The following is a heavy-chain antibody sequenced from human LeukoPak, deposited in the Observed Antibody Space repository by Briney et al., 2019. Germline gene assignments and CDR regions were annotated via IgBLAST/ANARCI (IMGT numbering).Heavy chain of an antibody. CDR2: FDPEDGET. J-gene: IGHJ5*02. CDR1: GYAFTGYS. Sequence: GASVTVSCKASGYAFTGYSIHWVRQAPGKGLEWMGGFDPEDGETIYAQKFQGRVTMTEDTSTDTAYMELSSLRSEDTAVYYCATAVYRSSSSPCFDPWGQGTLVTVSS. V-gene: IGHV1-24*01. CDR3: ATAVYRSSSSPCFDP. D-gene: IGHD6-6*01.